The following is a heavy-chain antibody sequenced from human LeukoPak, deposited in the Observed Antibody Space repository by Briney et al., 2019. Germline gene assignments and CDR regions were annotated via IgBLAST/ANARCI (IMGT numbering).Heavy chain of an antibody. J-gene: IGHJ4*02. CDR1: GYTFTRYG. Sequence: GASVKVSCKASGYTFTRYGISWGRQAPGQGLEWMGWISAYNGNTKYAKKLQGRVTMTTDTSTTTAYSDLKRLRCAATARYCSARDLLPGYDKNCFDYWGQGTLVTVSS. D-gene: IGHD5-12*01. CDR3: ARDLLPGYDKNCFDY. V-gene: IGHV1-18*01. CDR2: ISAYNGNT.